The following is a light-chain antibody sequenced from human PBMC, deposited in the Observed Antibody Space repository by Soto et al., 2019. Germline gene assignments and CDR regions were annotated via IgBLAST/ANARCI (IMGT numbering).Light chain of an antibody. J-gene: IGLJ2*01. CDR2: DVS. V-gene: IGLV2-14*01. CDR1: SSDVGGYNY. Sequence: QSALTQPASVSGSPGQSITISCTGTSSDVGGYNYVSWYQQHPGKAPKLMIYDVSNRPSGVSNRFSGSKSGNTASLTISGRQAEDEADEYCSSYTSSSTLVFGGGTKVTV. CDR3: SSYTSSSTLV.